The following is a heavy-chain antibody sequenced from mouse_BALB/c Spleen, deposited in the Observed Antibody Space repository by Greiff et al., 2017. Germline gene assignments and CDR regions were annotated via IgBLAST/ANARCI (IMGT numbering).Heavy chain of an antibody. CDR1: GYTFTSYV. J-gene: IGHJ3*01. CDR3: ARDDGYYGFAY. D-gene: IGHD2-3*01. V-gene: IGHV1-14*01. Sequence: EVKLMESGPELVKPGASVKMSCKASGYTFTSYVMHWVKQKPGQGLEWIGYINPYNDGTKYNEKFKGKATLTSDKSSSTAYMELSSLTSEDSAVYYCARDDGYYGFAYWGQGTLVTVSA. CDR2: INPYNDGT.